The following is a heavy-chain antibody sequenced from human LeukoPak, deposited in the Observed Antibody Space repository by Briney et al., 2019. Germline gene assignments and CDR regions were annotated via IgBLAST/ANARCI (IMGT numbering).Heavy chain of an antibody. CDR1: GDSISSGGYW. Sequence: PSETLSLTCAVSGDSISSGGYWWSWIRQHPGKGPEWIGYISYGGKADYNPSLKSRVAISADTPKNQFSLKLSSTTAADTAVYYCARAGPGTYYYDSEEYFDYWGQGTLVTVSS. V-gene: IGHV4-31*11. CDR2: ISYGGKA. J-gene: IGHJ4*02. CDR3: ARAGPGTYYYDSEEYFDY. D-gene: IGHD3-22*01.